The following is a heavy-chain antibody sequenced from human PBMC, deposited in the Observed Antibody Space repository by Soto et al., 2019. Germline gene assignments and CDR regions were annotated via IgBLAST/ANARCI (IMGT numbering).Heavy chain of an antibody. J-gene: IGHJ4*02. CDR1: GYTFTGYY. CDR2: INPNSGGT. V-gene: IGHV1-2*02. CDR3: AREPYYYGSGSYDY. Sequence: ASVKVSCKASGYTFTGYYMHWVRQAPGQGLEWMGWINPNSGGTNYAQKFQGRVTMTRDTSISTAYMELSRLRSDDTAVYYCAREPYYYGSGSYDYWGQGTLVTVS. D-gene: IGHD3-10*01.